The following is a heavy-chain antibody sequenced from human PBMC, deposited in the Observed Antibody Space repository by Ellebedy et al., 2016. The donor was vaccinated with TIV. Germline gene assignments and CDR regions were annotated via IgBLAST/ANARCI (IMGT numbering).Heavy chain of an antibody. D-gene: IGHD6-13*01. CDR1: GFTFRRFR. J-gene: IGHJ4*02. Sequence: GGSLRLSXTASGFTFRRFRMHWDRQAPGKGLEWVGFISSDGSKKHYADSVEGRFTISRDNSQNTVFVQMNSLRVEDTAVYYCAKPSDPNPGYSASWATYFDDWGQGTLVTVSS. CDR3: AKPSDPNPGYSASWATYFDD. V-gene: IGHV3-30*18. CDR2: ISSDGSKK.